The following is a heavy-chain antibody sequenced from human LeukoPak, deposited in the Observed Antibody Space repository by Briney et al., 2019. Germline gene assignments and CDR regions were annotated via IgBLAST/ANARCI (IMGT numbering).Heavy chain of an antibody. CDR2: ISGSGGST. Sequence: GGSLRLSCAASGFTFSSYAMSWVRQAPGKGLEWVSAISGSGGSTYYADSVKGRFTISRDNSKNTLYLQMNSLRAEDTAVYYCAKDQYSTVTSYYFDYWGQGTLVTVPS. CDR1: GFTFSSYA. J-gene: IGHJ4*02. D-gene: IGHD4-17*01. V-gene: IGHV3-23*01. CDR3: AKDQYSTVTSYYFDY.